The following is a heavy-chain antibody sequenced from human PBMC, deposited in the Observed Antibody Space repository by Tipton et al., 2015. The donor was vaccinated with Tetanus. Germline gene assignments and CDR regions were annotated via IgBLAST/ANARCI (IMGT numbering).Heavy chain of an antibody. CDR3: ARGGGDNWNFWPD. D-gene: IGHD1-7*01. CDR2: LSYIGTT. CDR1: GVSIGSYY. J-gene: IGHJ4*02. V-gene: IGHV4-59*01. Sequence: TLSITCTVSGVSIGSYYWSWIRQPPGKGLEWIGYLSYIGTTNYNPSLESRVTISSDTSRNQFSLRLSSITAADTAIYYCARGGGDNWNFWPDWGQGTLVTVFS.